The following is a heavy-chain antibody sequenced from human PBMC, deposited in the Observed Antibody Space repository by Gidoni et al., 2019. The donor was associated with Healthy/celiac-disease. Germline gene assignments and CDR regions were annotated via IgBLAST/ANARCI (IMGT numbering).Heavy chain of an antibody. CDR3: ARSWQSIVGATGADY. CDR1: GFTFGSYW. J-gene: IGHJ4*02. D-gene: IGHD1-26*01. Sequence: EVQLVESGGGLVQPGGSLRLSCAASGFTFGSYWMRWVRQAPGKGLEGGANIKQDGSEKYYVDSVKGRFTISRDNAKNSLYLQMNSLRAEDTAVYYCARSWQSIVGATGADYWGQGTLVTVSS. CDR2: IKQDGSEK. V-gene: IGHV3-7*01.